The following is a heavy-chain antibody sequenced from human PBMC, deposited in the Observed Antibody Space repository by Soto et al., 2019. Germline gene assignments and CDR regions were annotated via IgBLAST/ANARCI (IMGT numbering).Heavy chain of an antibody. V-gene: IGHV3-48*01. CDR1: GFILSDCA. D-gene: IGHD7-27*01. CDR3: ARDLSWGSNWYSYMYV. CDR2: ISSSSSVI. Sequence: EVQLVESGGGLVQPGGSLRLSCATSGFILSDCAMNWVRQAPGKGLEWVSYISSSSSVIDYADSVKGRFTVSRDNARNSLYLQMNSLRAEDTAVYYCARDLSWGSNWYSYMYVWGKGTTVTVSS. J-gene: IGHJ6*03.